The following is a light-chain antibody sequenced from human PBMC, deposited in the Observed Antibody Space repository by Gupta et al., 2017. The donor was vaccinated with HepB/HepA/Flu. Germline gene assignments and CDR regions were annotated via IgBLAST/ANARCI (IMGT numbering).Light chain of an antibody. CDR2: GKN. V-gene: IGLV3-19*01. CDR1: SLRSFY. Sequence: SSELTQDPAVSVALGQTVRITCQEDSLRSFYASWYQQKPGQAPVLVIYGKNNRPSGIPDRFSGSTSRNTASLTIAGAQAEDEADYYCNSRDSSDNHVVFGGGTKLTV. CDR3: NSRDSSDNHVV. J-gene: IGLJ2*01.